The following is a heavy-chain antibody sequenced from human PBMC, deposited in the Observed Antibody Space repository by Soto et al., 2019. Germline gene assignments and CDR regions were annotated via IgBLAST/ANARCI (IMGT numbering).Heavy chain of an antibody. J-gene: IGHJ5*01. CDR2: IYYDEST. CDR3: GKVLIGATRHTDVDS. CDR1: GVSLNSGHYY. D-gene: IGHD2-15*01. Sequence: LSLTCTVSGVSLNSGHYYWVWIRQSPGKGLAWIASIYYDESTYYNPSLKSRVTISTDKPKNQFSLTLKSVTAADTAVYYCGKVLIGATRHTDVDSWGAGAPLTVSS. V-gene: IGHV4-39*01.